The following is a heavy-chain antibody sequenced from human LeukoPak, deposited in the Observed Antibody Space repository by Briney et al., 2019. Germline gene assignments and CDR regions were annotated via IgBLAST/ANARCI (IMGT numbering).Heavy chain of an antibody. D-gene: IGHD2-15*01. Sequence: ASVTVSCKASGYTFTSYYMHWVRQAPGQGLEWMGIINPSGGSTSYAQKLQGRVTMTTDTSTSTAYMELRSLRSDDTAVYYCARDDGYCSGGSCYYYGMDVWGQGTTVTVSS. J-gene: IGHJ6*02. CDR2: INPSGGST. CDR1: GYTFTSYY. V-gene: IGHV1-46*01. CDR3: ARDDGYCSGGSCYYYGMDV.